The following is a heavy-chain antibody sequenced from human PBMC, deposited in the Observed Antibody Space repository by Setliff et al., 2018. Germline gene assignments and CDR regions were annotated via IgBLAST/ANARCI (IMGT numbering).Heavy chain of an antibody. D-gene: IGHD3-10*01. J-gene: IGHJ1*01. CDR2: VYYSGYT. CDR1: GGSVSGASHY. CDR3: ARVDFTMIQGVIGH. V-gene: IGHV4-39*07. Sequence: SETLSLTCTVSGGSVSGASHYWGWIRQAPGKGMEWIGSVYYSGYTYYKPSLQSRVTMSVDTSKNQFSLKLTSVTAADTAVYYCARVDFTMIQGVIGHWGQGTLVTVSS.